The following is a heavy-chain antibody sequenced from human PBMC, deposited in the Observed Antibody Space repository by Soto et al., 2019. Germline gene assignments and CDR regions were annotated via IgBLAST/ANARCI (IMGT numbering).Heavy chain of an antibody. Sequence: QAGGSLRLSCAASGFIFRSYAMNWVRQAPGKGLERVSGISGSGDSTYYADAVKGRFTISRDNSKNTLFLQMNSLRDGDGAVYYCAKAGVGGFRGWDTFNWFDSWGQGILVTVSS. V-gene: IGHV3-23*01. CDR2: ISGSGDST. J-gene: IGHJ5*01. CDR3: AKAGVGGFRGWDTFNWFDS. D-gene: IGHD5-18*01. CDR1: GFIFRSYA.